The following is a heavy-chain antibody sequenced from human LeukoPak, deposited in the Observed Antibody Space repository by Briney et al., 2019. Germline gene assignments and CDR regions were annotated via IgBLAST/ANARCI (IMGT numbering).Heavy chain of an antibody. CDR3: ARWGQGFDY. Sequence: HPGGSLRLSCAASGFTFSSYAMSWVRQAPGKGLEWVGNIKQDGSEKYYVDSVKGRFTISRDNAKNSLYVQMNSLRAEDTAVYYCARWGQGFDYWGQGTLVTVSP. J-gene: IGHJ4*02. V-gene: IGHV3-7*05. CDR1: GFTFSSYA. D-gene: IGHD1-26*01. CDR2: IKQDGSEK.